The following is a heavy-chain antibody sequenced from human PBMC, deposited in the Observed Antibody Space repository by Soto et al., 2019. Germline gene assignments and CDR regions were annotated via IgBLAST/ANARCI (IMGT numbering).Heavy chain of an antibody. D-gene: IGHD6-19*01. CDR2: IYPGDSDT. V-gene: IGHV5-51*01. CDR3: VSAVAGSGAYYYGMDV. CDR1: GYSFTSYW. J-gene: IGHJ6*02. Sequence: GESLKISCKGSGYSFTSYWIGWVRQMPGKGLEWMGIIYPGDSDTRYSPSFQGQVTISADKSISTAYLQWSSLKASDTAMYYCVSAVAGSGAYYYGMDVWGQRTTVTVSS.